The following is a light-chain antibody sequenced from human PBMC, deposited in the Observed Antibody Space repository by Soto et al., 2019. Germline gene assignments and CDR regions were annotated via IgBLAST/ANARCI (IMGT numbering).Light chain of an antibody. J-gene: IGKJ2*01. Sequence: EVVLTQSPATLSLSPGEGATLSCRASQSVGNYLAWYQQRPGQAPRLLIYGVFNRATGIPDRFSGSGSGTDFTLTISGLEPEDSAVYYCQHYDGSPRTFGQGTKVEI. CDR1: QSVGNY. V-gene: IGKV3-20*01. CDR3: QHYDGSPRT. CDR2: GVF.